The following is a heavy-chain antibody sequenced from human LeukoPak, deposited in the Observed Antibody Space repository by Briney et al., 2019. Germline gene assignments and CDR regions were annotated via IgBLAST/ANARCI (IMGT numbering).Heavy chain of an antibody. D-gene: IGHD2-2*01. J-gene: IGHJ6*02. CDR3: ARDIVVVPAAPDTVFYYYGMDV. V-gene: IGHV3-30-3*01. Sequence: GGSLRLSCAASGFTFSSYAMHWVRQAPGKGLEWVAVISYDGSNKYYADSVKGRFTISRDNSKNTLYLQMNSLRAEDTAVYYCARDIVVVPAAPDTVFYYYGMDVWGQGTTVTVSS. CDR1: GFTFSSYA. CDR2: ISYDGSNK.